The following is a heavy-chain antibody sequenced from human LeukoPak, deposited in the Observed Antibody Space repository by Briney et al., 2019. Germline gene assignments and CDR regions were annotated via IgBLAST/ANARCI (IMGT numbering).Heavy chain of an antibody. CDR3: ARVYGYPSTWIDY. J-gene: IGHJ4*02. Sequence: GESLRISCKASGYTFSKFWISWVRQRPGKGLEWMGNIYPDDSDTTYSPPCQGQVTISADRSTGIVYLQLSSLQASDTATYYCARVYGYPSTWIDYWGQGTLVTVSS. D-gene: IGHD5/OR15-5a*01. CDR2: IYPDDSDT. V-gene: IGHV5-51*01. CDR1: GYTFSKFW.